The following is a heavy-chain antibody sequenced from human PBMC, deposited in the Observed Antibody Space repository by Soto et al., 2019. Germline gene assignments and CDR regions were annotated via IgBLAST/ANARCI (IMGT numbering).Heavy chain of an antibody. V-gene: IGHV3-30*03. CDR2: ISYDSTKT. CDR3: ARSRDGYSFYFYYGMDG. CDR1: GFTFNSYG. J-gene: IGHJ6*02. Sequence: PGGSLRLSCAASGFTFNSYGMHWVRQGPGNGLEWVAFISYDSTKTYYADSVKGRFTISRDNSNSALYVQMNSLTGEDTAVYYCARSRDGYSFYFYYGMDGWGQGTTVTVSS. D-gene: IGHD4-4*01.